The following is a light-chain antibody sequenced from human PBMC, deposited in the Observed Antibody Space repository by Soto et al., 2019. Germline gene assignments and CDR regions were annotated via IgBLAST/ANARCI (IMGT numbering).Light chain of an antibody. CDR2: GAS. J-gene: IGKJ1*01. CDR1: QTINNN. V-gene: IGKV3-15*01. CDR3: QQLRGT. Sequence: VMTQAPATLSVSPGERATLSCRASQTINNNVAWYQLKDGQVPRLVIYGASTRATDIPARFSGSGSGTDFTLTISSLEPEDFAVYYCQQLRGTFGQGTKVDIK.